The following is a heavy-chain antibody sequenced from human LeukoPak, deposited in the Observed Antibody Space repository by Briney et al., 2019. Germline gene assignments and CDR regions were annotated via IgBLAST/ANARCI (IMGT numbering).Heavy chain of an antibody. CDR2: ISAYNGNT. D-gene: IGHD2-2*01. CDR3: ARDPPGLSSPQNNSFDY. J-gene: IGHJ4*02. CDR1: GYTFTSYG. Sequence: ASVKVSCKASGYTFTSYGISWVRQAPGQGLEWMGWISAYNGNTNYAQKLQGRVTMTTDTSTSTAYMELRSLRSDDTAVYYCARDPPGLSSPQNNSFDYWGQGTLVTVSS. V-gene: IGHV1-18*01.